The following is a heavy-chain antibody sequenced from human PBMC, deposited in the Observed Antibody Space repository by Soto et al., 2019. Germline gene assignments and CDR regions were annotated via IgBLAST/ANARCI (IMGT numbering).Heavy chain of an antibody. Sequence: GESLKISCKGSGSSFTSYLIGLLLQMPVKGLEWMGIIYPGDSDTRYSPSFQGQVTISADKSTSTAYLQWSSLKASDTAMYYCARHMTTVTTEDAFDIWGQGTMVTVSS. V-gene: IGHV5-51*01. CDR3: ARHMTTVTTEDAFDI. D-gene: IGHD4-4*01. CDR2: IYPGDSDT. J-gene: IGHJ3*02. CDR1: GSSFTSYL.